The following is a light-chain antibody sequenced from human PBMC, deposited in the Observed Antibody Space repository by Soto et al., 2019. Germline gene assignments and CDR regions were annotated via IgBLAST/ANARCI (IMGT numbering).Light chain of an antibody. CDR3: HQYGSSPLT. Sequence: EIVMTQSPATLSVSPGERATLSCRASQSVYNNLAWYQQKPGQAPRLLIYGASTRATGIPARFSGSGSGTEFTLTISSLQSEDFAVYYCHQYGSSPLTFGGGAKVEIK. CDR1: QSVYNN. CDR2: GAS. V-gene: IGKV3-15*01. J-gene: IGKJ4*01.